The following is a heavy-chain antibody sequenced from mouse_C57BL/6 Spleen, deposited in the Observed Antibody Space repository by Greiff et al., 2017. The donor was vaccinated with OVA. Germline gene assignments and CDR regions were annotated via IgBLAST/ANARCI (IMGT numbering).Heavy chain of an antibody. Sequence: QVQLQQSGAELARPGASVKMSCKASGYTFTSYTMHWVNQRPGQGLEWIGYINPSSGYTKYNQKFKDKATLTADKSSSTAYMQLSSLTSEDSAVYYCARDYGSSHPFAYWGQGTLVTVSA. V-gene: IGHV1-4*01. CDR1: GYTFTSYT. CDR2: INPSSGYT. CDR3: ARDYGSSHPFAY. D-gene: IGHD1-1*01. J-gene: IGHJ3*01.